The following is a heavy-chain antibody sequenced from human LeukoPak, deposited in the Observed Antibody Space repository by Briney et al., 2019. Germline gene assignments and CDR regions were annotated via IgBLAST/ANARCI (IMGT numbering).Heavy chain of an antibody. CDR3: AREGLRDGSGTNYYYYYYMDV. V-gene: IGHV3-7*01. D-gene: IGHD3-10*01. J-gene: IGHJ6*03. CDR1: GFTFSSYW. CDR2: IKQDGSEK. Sequence: PGGSLRLSCAASGFTFSSYWMSWVRQAPGKGLEWVANIKQDGSEKYYVDSVKGRFTISRDNAKNSLYLQMNSLRAEDTAVYYCAREGLRDGSGTNYYYYYYMDVWGKGTTVTISS.